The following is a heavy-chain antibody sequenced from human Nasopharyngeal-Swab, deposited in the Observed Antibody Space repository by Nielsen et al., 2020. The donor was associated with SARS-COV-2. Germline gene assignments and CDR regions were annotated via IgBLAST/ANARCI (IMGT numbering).Heavy chain of an antibody. CDR3: ARFGPGYSSGWYGNDY. CDR1: GYTFTRYD. J-gene: IGHJ4*02. Sequence: ASVKVSCKASGYTFTRYDINWVRQATGQGLEWMGWMNPTSGNTGYAQKFQGRVTMTRNTSISTAYMELSSLRSEDTAVYYCARFGPGYSSGWYGNDYWGQGTLVTVSS. D-gene: IGHD6-19*01. CDR2: MNPTSGNT. V-gene: IGHV1-8*01.